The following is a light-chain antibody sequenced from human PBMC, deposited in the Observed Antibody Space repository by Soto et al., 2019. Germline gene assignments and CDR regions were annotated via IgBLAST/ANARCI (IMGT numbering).Light chain of an antibody. V-gene: IGKV3-15*01. Sequence: EIVMTQSPATLSVSPGERATLSCRASQSVSSKTAWYQQKPGQAPRLLIYGASTRATGIPDRFTGSGSGTEFTLTISSLQSEEFAVYYCQQYNDWPPMFTFGQGTKLEIK. CDR1: QSVSSK. CDR2: GAS. J-gene: IGKJ2*01. CDR3: QQYNDWPPMFT.